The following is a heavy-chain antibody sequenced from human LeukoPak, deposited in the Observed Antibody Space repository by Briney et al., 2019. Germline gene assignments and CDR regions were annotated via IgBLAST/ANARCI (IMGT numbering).Heavy chain of an antibody. CDR3: AKGSTTIIVNSLVDH. CDR1: GFTFDDYG. D-gene: IGHD4-11*01. Sequence: GGSLRLSCAASGFTFDDYGMSWVRQAPGKGLEWVAGVSWDSGSIAYAASVRGRFTISRDNAKNSLYLEMNSLRADDMAFYYCAKGSTTIIVNSLVDHWGQGTLVTVAS. CDR2: VSWDSGSI. V-gene: IGHV3-9*03. J-gene: IGHJ4*02.